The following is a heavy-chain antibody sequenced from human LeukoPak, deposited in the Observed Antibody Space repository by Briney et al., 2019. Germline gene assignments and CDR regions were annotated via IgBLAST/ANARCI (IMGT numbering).Heavy chain of an antibody. Sequence: SETLSLTCTVSGGSISSSSYYWGWPRQPPGKGLEWIGSIYYSGSTYYNPSLKSRVTISVDTSKNQFSLKLSSVTTADTAVYYCARINYYDSSGYNYWGQGTLVTVSS. CDR2: IYYSGST. D-gene: IGHD3-22*01. CDR3: ARINYYDSSGYNY. V-gene: IGHV4-39*07. CDR1: GGSISSSSYY. J-gene: IGHJ4*02.